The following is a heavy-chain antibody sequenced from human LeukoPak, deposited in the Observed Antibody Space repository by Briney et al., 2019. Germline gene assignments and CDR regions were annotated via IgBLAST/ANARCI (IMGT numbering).Heavy chain of an antibody. CDR1: GGATSSYY. CDR2: IYASGNT. D-gene: IGHD6-13*01. V-gene: IGHV4-4*07. Sequence: SETLSLTCTVSGGATSSYYWSWVRQPAGQGLEWIGRIYASGNTNYNPSLKGRVTMTVDTSKNQFSLNLSSVTAADTAVYYCARGRGSSWYYFDSWGQGTLVTVSS. J-gene: IGHJ4*02. CDR3: ARGRGSSWYYFDS.